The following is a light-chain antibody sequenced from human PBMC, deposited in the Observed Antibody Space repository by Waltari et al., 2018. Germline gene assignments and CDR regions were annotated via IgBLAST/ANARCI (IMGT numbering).Light chain of an antibody. V-gene: IGKV1-5*03. CDR1: QNIGTW. CDR2: RAS. J-gene: IGKJ2*03. CDR3: QQYNSDPGYS. Sequence: DIQMTQSPSTLSAFVEDRVTIICRASQNIGTWVAWYQQKPGKAPKLLIYRASNIESGVPSRFSGSGSGTEFTITISSLQPDDLATYYCQQYNSDPGYSLGQGTKLEIK.